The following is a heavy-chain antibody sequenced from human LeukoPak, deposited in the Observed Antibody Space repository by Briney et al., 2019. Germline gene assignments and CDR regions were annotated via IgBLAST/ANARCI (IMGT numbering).Heavy chain of an antibody. CDR3: AKAGVISGWDY. D-gene: IGHD3-3*02. Sequence: TGGSLRLSCAASAFSLSAYNMNWVRQAPVKGLEWLSAIGEEKSGSWTKSADSVKGRFTISRDNSENTLYLQMDSLTVEDTAVYYCAKAGVISGWDYWGQGVLVTVSS. J-gene: IGHJ4*02. CDR2: IGEEKSGSWT. CDR1: AFSLSAYN. V-gene: IGHV3-23*01.